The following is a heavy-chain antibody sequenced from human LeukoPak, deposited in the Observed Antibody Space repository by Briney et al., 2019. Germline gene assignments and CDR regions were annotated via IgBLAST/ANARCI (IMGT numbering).Heavy chain of an antibody. CDR2: IYYSGST. Sequence: PSETLSLTCTVSGGSISSHYWSWIRQPPGKGLEWIGYIYYSGSTNYNRSLKSRVTISVDTSKNQFSLKLSSVTAADTAVYYCARVFRGELSYYFDYWGQGTLVTVSS. J-gene: IGHJ4*02. CDR1: GGSISSHY. V-gene: IGHV4-59*11. D-gene: IGHD3-16*02. CDR3: ARVFRGELSYYFDY.